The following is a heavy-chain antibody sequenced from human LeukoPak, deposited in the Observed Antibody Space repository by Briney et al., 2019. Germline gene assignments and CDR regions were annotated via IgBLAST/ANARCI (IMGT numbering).Heavy chain of an antibody. CDR2: ISYDGSNK. CDR3: ARDQGPDYDFWSGYYDY. V-gene: IGHV3-30-3*01. CDR1: GFTFSSYA. Sequence: PGWSLRLSCAASGFTFSSYAMHWVRQAPGKGLEGVAVISYDGSNKYYADSVKGRFTISRDNSKNTLYLQMNSLRAEDTAVYYCARDQGPDYDFWSGYYDYWGQGTLVTVSS. D-gene: IGHD3-3*01. J-gene: IGHJ4*02.